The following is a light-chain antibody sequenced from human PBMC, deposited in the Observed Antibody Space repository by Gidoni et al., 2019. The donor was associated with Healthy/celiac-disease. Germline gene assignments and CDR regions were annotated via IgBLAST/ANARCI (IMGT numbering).Light chain of an antibody. CDR2: DAS. V-gene: IGKV1-33*01. CDR3: QQYDNLPIT. Sequence: DIQMTQSPSYLSASVGDRVTITCQASQDISNYLNWYQQKPGKAPKLLIYDASNLETGVPSRFSGSGSGTDFTFTISSLHPEDIETYYCQQYDNLPITFGQGTRLEIK. CDR1: QDISNY. J-gene: IGKJ5*01.